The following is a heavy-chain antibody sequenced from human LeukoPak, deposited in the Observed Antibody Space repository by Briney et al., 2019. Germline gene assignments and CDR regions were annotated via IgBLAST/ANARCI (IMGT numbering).Heavy chain of an antibody. Sequence: SETLSLTCTVSGGSISSSNYYWNWIRQHPEKSLEWIGFIFYSGSAYYNPSLKSRVTISVDTSKNQLSLKLSSVTAADTAVYYCARTDSHTDYDILTGAFDYWGQGTLVTVSS. CDR2: IFYSGSA. D-gene: IGHD3-9*01. J-gene: IGHJ4*02. CDR3: ARTDSHTDYDILTGAFDY. V-gene: IGHV4-39*01. CDR1: GGSISSSNYY.